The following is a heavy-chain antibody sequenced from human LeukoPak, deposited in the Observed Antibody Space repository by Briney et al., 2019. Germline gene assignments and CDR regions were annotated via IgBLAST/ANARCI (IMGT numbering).Heavy chain of an antibody. D-gene: IGHD2-15*01. CDR3: ARSRTGGSLLGY. CDR1: GFTFSSYA. Sequence: GGSPRLSCAASGFTFSSYAMHWVRQAPGKGLEWVAVISHDGSNKYYADSVKGRFTISRDNSKNTLYLQMNSLRAEDTAVYYCARSRTGGSLLGYWGQGTLVTVSS. V-gene: IGHV3-30-3*01. J-gene: IGHJ4*02. CDR2: ISHDGSNK.